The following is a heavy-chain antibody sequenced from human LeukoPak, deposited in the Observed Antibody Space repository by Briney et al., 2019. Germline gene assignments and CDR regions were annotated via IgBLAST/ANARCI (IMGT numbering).Heavy chain of an antibody. V-gene: IGHV2-70*04. J-gene: IGHJ4*02. D-gene: IGHD3-16*02. CDR3: AREGGIMITFGGVIEPYYFDY. Sequence: SGPALVKPTQTLTLTCTFSGFSLSTSGMRVSWIRKPPRKALEGLSRLDWDDGIFYSTSLKTRLTISKDTSKNQVVLTMTNMDPVDTATYYCAREGGIMITFGGVIEPYYFDYWGQGTLVTVSS. CDR2: LDWDDGI. CDR1: GFSLSTSGMR.